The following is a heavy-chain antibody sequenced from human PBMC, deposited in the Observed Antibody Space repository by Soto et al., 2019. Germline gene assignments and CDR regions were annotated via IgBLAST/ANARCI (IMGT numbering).Heavy chain of an antibody. CDR2: MYYSGST. CDR1: GGSISGHY. J-gene: IGHJ6*03. CDR3: ARGPYYDLIWNYYYMDV. V-gene: IGHV4-59*08. D-gene: IGHD3-16*01. Sequence: QVQXXXSGPGLVKPXXXXXLSXXXXGGSISGHYWSWVRQTPGKGLEWIGYMYYSGSTNYNPSLKSRVTISVDTSKNHFSLRLTSVTAADTAVYYCARGPYYDLIWNYYYMDVWGKGTTVTVSS.